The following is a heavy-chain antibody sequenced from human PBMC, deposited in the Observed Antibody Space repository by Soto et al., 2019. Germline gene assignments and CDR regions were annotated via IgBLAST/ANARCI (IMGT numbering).Heavy chain of an antibody. Sequence: SQTLSLTCAISGDSVSSNSAAWNWIRQSPSRGLEWLGRTYYRSKWYNDYAVSVKSRITINPDTSKNQFSLQLNSVTPEDTAVYYCARDKRSRAPRYSRGWLGWFDPWGQGTLVTVS. D-gene: IGHD6-19*01. V-gene: IGHV6-1*01. J-gene: IGHJ5*02. CDR2: TYYRSKWYN. CDR3: ARDKRSRAPRYSRGWLGWFDP. CDR1: GDSVSSNSAA.